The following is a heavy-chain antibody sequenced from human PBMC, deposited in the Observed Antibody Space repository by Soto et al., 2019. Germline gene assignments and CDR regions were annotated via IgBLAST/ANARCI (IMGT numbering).Heavy chain of an antibody. J-gene: IGHJ4*02. D-gene: IGHD3-3*01. CDR1: GFTFSSYG. CDR2: IWYDGSNK. CDR3: AREGGYDFWSAYDFDY. V-gene: IGHV3-33*01. Sequence: VQLVESGGVMVQPGRSLRLSCAASGFTFSSYGMHWVRQAPGKGLEWVAVIWYDGSNKYYADSVNGRFTISRDNSKNTLYMQMTSLRAEDTAVYYCAREGGYDFWSAYDFDYWGQGTLVTVSS.